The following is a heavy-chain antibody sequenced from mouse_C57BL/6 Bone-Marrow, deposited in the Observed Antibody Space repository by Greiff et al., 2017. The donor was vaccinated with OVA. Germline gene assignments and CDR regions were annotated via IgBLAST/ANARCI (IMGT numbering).Heavy chain of an antibody. CDR1: GFTLSDYY. Sequence: EVKLVESEGGLVQPGSSMKLSCTASGFTLSDYYMAWVRQVPEKGLEWVANINYDGSSTYYLDSLKSRFIISRDNAKNILYLQMSSLKSEDTATYYCARDSYYSNFDYAMDYWGQGTSVTVSS. V-gene: IGHV5-16*01. CDR3: ARDSYYSNFDYAMDY. CDR2: INYDGSST. J-gene: IGHJ4*01. D-gene: IGHD2-5*01.